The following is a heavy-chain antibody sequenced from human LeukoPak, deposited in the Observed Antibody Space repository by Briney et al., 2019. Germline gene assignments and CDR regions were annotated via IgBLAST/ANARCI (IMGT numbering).Heavy chain of an antibody. V-gene: IGHV3-9*01. J-gene: IGHJ1*01. Sequence: PGGSLRLSCAASGFTFDDYAMHWVRQAPGKGLEWVSGISWNSGSIGYADSVKGRFTISRDNAKNSLYLQMNSLRAEDTALYYCAKDAYSGGLAPMDWGQGTLVIVSS. CDR2: ISWNSGSI. CDR3: AKDAYSGGLAPMD. CDR1: GFTFDDYA. D-gene: IGHD6-19*01.